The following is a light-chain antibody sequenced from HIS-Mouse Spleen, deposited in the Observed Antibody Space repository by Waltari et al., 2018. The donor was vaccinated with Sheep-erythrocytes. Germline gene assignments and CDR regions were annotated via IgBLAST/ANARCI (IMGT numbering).Light chain of an antibody. CDR3: CSYAGSSTFHVV. J-gene: IGLJ2*01. Sequence: QSALTQPASVSGSPAQSITISCTGTSSDVGSYNLVSWYQQHPGKAPKLMIYEGGKRPSGVSNRFSGSKSGNTASLTISGLQAEDEADYYCCSYAGSSTFHVVFGGGTKLTVL. V-gene: IGLV2-23*03. CDR1: SSDVGSYNL. CDR2: EGG.